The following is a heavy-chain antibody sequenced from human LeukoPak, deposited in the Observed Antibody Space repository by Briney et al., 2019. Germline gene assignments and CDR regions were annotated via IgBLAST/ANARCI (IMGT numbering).Heavy chain of an antibody. CDR3: ARLRFLEWSDY. CDR2: INQEGSEK. CDR1: GFSLRSFW. V-gene: IGHV3-7*01. J-gene: IGHJ4*02. Sequence: GGSLRLSCEPSGFSLRSFWMTWVRQAPGKGPEWVANINQEGSEKYYGDSVKGRFTISRDNAKNTLYLEMNSLRAEDTAVYYCARLRFLEWSDYWGQGTLVTVSS. D-gene: IGHD3-3*01.